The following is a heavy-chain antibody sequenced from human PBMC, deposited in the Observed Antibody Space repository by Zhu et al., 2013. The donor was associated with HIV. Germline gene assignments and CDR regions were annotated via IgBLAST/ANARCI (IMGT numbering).Heavy chain of an antibody. CDR3: ARGGRYCSGGSCYPNPYYYYGMDV. V-gene: IGHV1-69*01. D-gene: IGHD2-15*01. Sequence: QVQLVQSGAEVKKPGSSVKVSCKASGGTFSSYAISWVRQAPGQGLEWMGGIIPIFGTANYAQKFQGRVTITADESTSTAYMELSSLRSEDTAVYYCARGGRYCSGGSCYPNPYYYYGMDVWGQGTTVTVSS. J-gene: IGHJ6*02. CDR1: GGTFSSYA. CDR2: IIPIFGTA.